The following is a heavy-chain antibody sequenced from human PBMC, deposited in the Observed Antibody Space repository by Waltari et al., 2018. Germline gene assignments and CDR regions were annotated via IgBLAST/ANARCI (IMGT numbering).Heavy chain of an antibody. D-gene: IGHD3-10*01. CDR2: IIPILGIA. V-gene: IGHV1-69*02. CDR3: ARGSLWSYSY. CDR1: GCTFSSYT. J-gene: IGHJ4*02. Sequence: QVQLVQSGAEVKKPGSPVKVSCKASGCTFSSYTISWVRQAPGQGLEWMGRIIPILGIANYAQKFQGRVTITADKSTSTAYMELSSLRSEDTAVYYCARGSLWSYSYWGQGTLVTVSS.